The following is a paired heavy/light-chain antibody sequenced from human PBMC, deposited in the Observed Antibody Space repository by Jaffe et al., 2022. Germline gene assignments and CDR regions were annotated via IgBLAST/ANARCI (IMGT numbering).Light chain of an antibody. CDR1: QSVSSN. J-gene: IGKJ3*01. CDR2: GAS. CDR3: QQYNNWPT. Sequence: EIVMTQSPATLSVSPGERATLSCRASQSVSSNLAWYQQKPGQAPRLLIYGASTRATGIPARFSGSGSGTEFTLTISSLQSEDFAVYYCQQYNNWPTFGPGTKVDIK. V-gene: IGKV3-15*01.
Heavy chain of an antibody. Sequence: QVQLQQWGAGLLKPSETLSLTCAVYGGSFSGYYWSWIRQPPGKGLEWIGEINHSGSTNYNPSLKSRVTISVDTSKNQFSLKLSSVTAADTAVYYCARGPDIVVVPAAMLARSRHGYYYMDVWGKGTTVTVSS. CDR1: GGSFSGYY. CDR2: INHSGST. CDR3: ARGPDIVVVPAAMLARSRHGYYYMDV. D-gene: IGHD2-2*01. J-gene: IGHJ6*03. V-gene: IGHV4-34*01.